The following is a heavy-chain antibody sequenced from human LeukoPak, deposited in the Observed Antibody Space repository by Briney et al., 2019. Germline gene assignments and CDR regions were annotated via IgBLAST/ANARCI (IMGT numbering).Heavy chain of an antibody. CDR2: ISGSGGST. CDR1: GFTFSSYG. J-gene: IGHJ4*02. V-gene: IGHV3-23*01. Sequence: GGSLRLSCAASGFTFSSYGMSWVRQAPGKGLEWVSAISGSGGSTYYADSVKGRFTISRDNSKNTLYLQMNSLRAEDTAVYYCAKVYYYGSAGYFDYWGQGTLVTVSS. CDR3: AKVYYYGSAGYFDY. D-gene: IGHD3-10*01.